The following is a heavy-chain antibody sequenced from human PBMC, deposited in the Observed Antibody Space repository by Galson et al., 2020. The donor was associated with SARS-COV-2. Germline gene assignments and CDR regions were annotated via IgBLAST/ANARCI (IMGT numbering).Heavy chain of an antibody. J-gene: IGHJ3*02. D-gene: IGHD2-15*01. CDR3: ARHRTLTLYDAFDI. V-gene: IGHV5-51*01. CDR1: GYNVNIYW. Sequence: GESLKISCKASGYNVNIYWIGWVRQMPGKGLEWMGIIYPYDSDTKYSPSFEGQVTISADHSISTAYLEWSSLKASDTATYYCARHRTLTLYDAFDIWGPGTTVYVSS. CDR2: IYPYDSDT.